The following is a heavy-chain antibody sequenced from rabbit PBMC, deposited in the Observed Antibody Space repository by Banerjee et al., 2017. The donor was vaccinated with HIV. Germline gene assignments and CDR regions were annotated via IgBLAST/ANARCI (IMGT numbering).Heavy chain of an antibody. V-gene: IGHV1S47*01. CDR1: GFDFSRYY. Sequence: QEQLKETGGGLVQPGGSLTLSCKASGFDFSRYYMSWVRQAPGKGLEWIATIYTGDGSTYYPSWVNGRFTISSHNAQNTVDLQLNSLTAADTATYFCARNGADSSPLKLWGPGTLVTVS. CDR3: ARNGADSSPLKL. D-gene: IGHD8-1*01. CDR2: IYTGDGST. J-gene: IGHJ4*01.